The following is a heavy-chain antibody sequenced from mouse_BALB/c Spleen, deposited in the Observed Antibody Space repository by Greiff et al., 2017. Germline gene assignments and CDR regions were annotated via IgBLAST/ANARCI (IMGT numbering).Heavy chain of an antibody. J-gene: IGHJ1*01. Sequence: QVQLQQPGAELVKPGASVKLSCKASGYTFTSYWMHWVKQRPGQGLEWIGEINPSNGRTNYNEKFKSKATLTVDESSSTAYMQLSSLTSEDSAVYYCARDYRYDDWYFDVWGAGTTVTVSS. CDR1: GYTFTSYW. V-gene: IGHV1S81*02. CDR3: ARDYRYDDWYFDV. CDR2: INPSNGRT. D-gene: IGHD2-14*01.